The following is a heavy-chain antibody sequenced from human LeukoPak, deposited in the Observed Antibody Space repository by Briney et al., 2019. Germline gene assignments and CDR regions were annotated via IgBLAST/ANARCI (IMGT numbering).Heavy chain of an antibody. CDR2: IYYSGST. Sequence: SETLSLTCTVSGGSISSSSYYWGWIRQPPGKGLEWMGSIYYSGSTYYNPSLKSRVTISVDTSKNQFSLKPSSVTAADTAVYYCARHRAYYYDSSGFDYWGQGTLVTVSS. CDR1: GGSISSSSYY. J-gene: IGHJ4*02. V-gene: IGHV4-39*01. D-gene: IGHD3-22*01. CDR3: ARHRAYYYDSSGFDY.